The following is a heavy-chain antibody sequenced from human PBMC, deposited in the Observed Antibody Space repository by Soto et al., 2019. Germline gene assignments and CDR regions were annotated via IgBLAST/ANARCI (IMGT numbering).Heavy chain of an antibody. CDR1: VFTFSGYS. CDR2: ISSGSKTM. CDR3: AREDILGVRSFDY. D-gene: IGHD3-9*01. Sequence: WWSLRLSCSASVFTFSGYSVNWFRQAPGKGLEWVSYISSGSKTMYYAESVKGRFTVSRDNARNSQYLQMNSLRDEDTAVYYCAREDILGVRSFDYWGQGTLVTAPQ. V-gene: IGHV3-48*02. J-gene: IGHJ4*02.